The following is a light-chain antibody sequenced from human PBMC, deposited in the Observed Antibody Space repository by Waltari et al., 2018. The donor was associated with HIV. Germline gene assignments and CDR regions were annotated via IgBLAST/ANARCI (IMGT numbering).Light chain of an antibody. CDR3: QQRYSSPLT. CDR2: AAS. J-gene: IGKJ3*01. V-gene: IGKV1-39*01. Sequence: DSQLTQSPSCLSASERERVTIACRASQTISTYLTWYQQKPGKAPKLLISAASSLQSGVPSRFSGSASGTDFTLTISSLQPEDYATYYCQQRYSSPLTFGPGTKVDIK. CDR1: QTISTY.